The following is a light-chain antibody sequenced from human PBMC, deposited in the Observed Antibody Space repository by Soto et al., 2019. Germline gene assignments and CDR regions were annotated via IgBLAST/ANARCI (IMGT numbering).Light chain of an antibody. V-gene: IGLV1-47*01. CDR1: SSNIGSNY. J-gene: IGLJ2*01. CDR2: RNN. Sequence: HSVLTQPPSASGTPGQRVTISCSGSSSNIGSNYVYWYQQLPGTAPKLLIYRNNQRPSGVPDRFSGSKSGPSASLAISGLRSEDGADYYCAAWDDSLSGPVFGGGTKVTVL. CDR3: AAWDDSLSGPV.